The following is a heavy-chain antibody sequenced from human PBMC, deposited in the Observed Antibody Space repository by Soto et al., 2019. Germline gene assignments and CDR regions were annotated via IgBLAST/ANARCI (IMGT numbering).Heavy chain of an antibody. V-gene: IGHV3-30*18. CDR1: GFTFSSYG. CDR2: ISYDGSNK. D-gene: IGHD3-22*01. Sequence: QVQLVESGGGVVQPGRSLRLSCAASGFTFSSYGMHWVRQAPGKGLEWVAVISYDGSNKYYADSVKGRFTISRDNSKNTLYLQMNSMRAEETAVYYCAKDLGLYYDSSSYTYYYYGMDIWGHGTTVTVSS. J-gene: IGHJ6*02. CDR3: AKDLGLYYDSSSYTYYYYGMDI.